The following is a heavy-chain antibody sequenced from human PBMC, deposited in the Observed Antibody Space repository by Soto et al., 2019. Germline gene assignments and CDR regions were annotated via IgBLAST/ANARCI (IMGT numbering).Heavy chain of an antibody. CDR2: ISSSSSYI. V-gene: IGHV3-21*01. J-gene: IGHJ5*02. CDR1: GFTFSSYS. D-gene: IGHD5-12*01. Sequence: GGSLRLSCAASGFTFSSYSMNWVRQAPGKGLEWVSSISSSSSYIYYADSVKGRFTISRDNAKNSLYLQMNSLRAEDTAVCYCARDQPLGEVVATIRIGSNWFDPWGQGTLVTVSS. CDR3: ARDQPLGEVVATIRIGSNWFDP.